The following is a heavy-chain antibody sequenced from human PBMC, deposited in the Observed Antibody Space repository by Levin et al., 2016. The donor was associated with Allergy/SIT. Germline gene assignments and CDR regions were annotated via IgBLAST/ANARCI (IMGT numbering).Heavy chain of an antibody. V-gene: IGHV3-74*01. Sequence: GESLKISCAASGFTFSDYWMHWLRQAPGRGLVWVSRIKVDGTTSYADSVKGRFTISRDNAKNTLYLQMNSLRAEDTAVYFCAREMSRENYRTVDYWGQGTLVTVSS. D-gene: IGHD1-7*01. J-gene: IGHJ4*02. CDR2: IKVDGTT. CDR3: AREMSRENYRTVDY. CDR1: GFTFSDYW.